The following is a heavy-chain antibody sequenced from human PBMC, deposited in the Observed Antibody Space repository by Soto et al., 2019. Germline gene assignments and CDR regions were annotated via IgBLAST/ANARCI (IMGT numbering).Heavy chain of an antibody. CDR2: IYYSGST. CDR1: GGSIISGGYY. Sequence: SETLSLTCSVSGGSIISGGYYWIWIRQHPGKGLEWIGYIYYSGSTYYNPSLKSRVTISVDTSKNQFSLKLSSVTAADTAVYYCARASSNFRLFWGQGTLVTVSS. D-gene: IGHD4-4*01. V-gene: IGHV4-31*03. CDR3: ARASSNFRLF. J-gene: IGHJ4*02.